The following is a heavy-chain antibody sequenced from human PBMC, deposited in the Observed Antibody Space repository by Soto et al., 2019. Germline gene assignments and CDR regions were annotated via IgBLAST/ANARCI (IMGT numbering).Heavy chain of an antibody. J-gene: IGHJ4*02. CDR2: INPSGGST. Sequence: ASVKVSCKSSGYTFTSYYMHWVRQAPGQGLEWMGIINPSGGSTSYAQKFQGRVTMTRDTSTSTVYMELSSLRSEDTAVYYCARDLGGYSYGYHYFDYWGQGTLVTVSS. CDR1: GYTFTSYY. D-gene: IGHD5-18*01. V-gene: IGHV1-46*01. CDR3: ARDLGGYSYGYHYFDY.